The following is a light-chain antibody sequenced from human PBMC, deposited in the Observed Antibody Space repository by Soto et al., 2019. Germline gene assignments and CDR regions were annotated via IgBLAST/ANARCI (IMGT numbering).Light chain of an antibody. CDR2: GNS. Sequence: QSVLTQPPSVSGAPGQRVTISCTGSSSNIGAGYDVHWYQQLPGTAPNLLIYGNSNRPSGVPDRFSGSKSGTSASLAITGLQAEDEADYYCQSYDSSLSGYVVFGGGTKLTV. V-gene: IGLV1-40*01. CDR3: QSYDSSLSGYVV. J-gene: IGLJ2*01. CDR1: SSNIGAGYD.